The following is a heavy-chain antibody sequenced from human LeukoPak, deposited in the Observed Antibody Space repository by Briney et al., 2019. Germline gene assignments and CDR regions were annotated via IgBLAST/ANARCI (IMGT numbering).Heavy chain of an antibody. CDR3: ARDRIAYYDSSGYVTTRYYYGMDV. CDR2: IYYSGST. Sequence: PSETLSLTCTVSGGSISSGGYYWSWIRQHPGKGLEWIGYIYYSGSTYYNLSLKSRVTISVDTSKNQFSLKLSSVTAADTAVYYCARDRIAYYDSSGYVTTRYYYGMDVWGQGTTVTVSS. CDR1: GGSISSGGYY. V-gene: IGHV4-31*03. J-gene: IGHJ6*02. D-gene: IGHD3-22*01.